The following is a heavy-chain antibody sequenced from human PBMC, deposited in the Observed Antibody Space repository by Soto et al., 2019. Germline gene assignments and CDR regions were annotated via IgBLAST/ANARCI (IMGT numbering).Heavy chain of an antibody. CDR2: IRSKANSYAT. D-gene: IGHD3-22*01. CDR3: TSPPYDSSGTDDY. J-gene: IGHJ4*02. V-gene: IGHV3-73*01. CDR1: GFTFSGSA. Sequence: HPGGSLRLSCAASGFTFSGSAMHWVRQASGKGLEWVGRIRSKANSYATAYAASVKGRFTISRDDSKNTAYLQMNSLKTEDTAVYYCTSPPYDSSGTDDYWGQGTLVTVSS.